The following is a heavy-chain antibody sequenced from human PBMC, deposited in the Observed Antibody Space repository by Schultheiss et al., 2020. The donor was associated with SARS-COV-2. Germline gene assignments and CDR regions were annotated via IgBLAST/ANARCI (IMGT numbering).Heavy chain of an antibody. D-gene: IGHD3-10*01. CDR1: GFTFSSYA. V-gene: IGHV3-23*01. Sequence: GGSLRLSCAASGFTFSSYAMSWVRQAPGKGLEWVSAISGSGGSTYYADSVKGRFTISRDNSKNTLYLQMNSLRAEDTAVYYCVKDLPLLWFGESYCYYYGRDVWGQGATVTVAS. CDR3: VKDLPLLWFGESYCYYYGRDV. CDR2: ISGSGGST. J-gene: IGHJ6*02.